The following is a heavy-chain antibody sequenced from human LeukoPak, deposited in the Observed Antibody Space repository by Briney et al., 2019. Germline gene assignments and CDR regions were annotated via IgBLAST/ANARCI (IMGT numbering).Heavy chain of an antibody. V-gene: IGHV4-39*01. J-gene: IGHJ4*02. Sequence: ETLSLTCTVSGGSISSSSYYWGWIRQPPGKGLEWIGSIYYSGSTYYNPSLKSRVTISVDTSKNQFSLKLSSVTAADTAVYYCARTAATYFDYWGQGTLVTVSS. CDR1: GGSISSSSYY. D-gene: IGHD6-25*01. CDR3: ARTAATYFDY. CDR2: IYYSGST.